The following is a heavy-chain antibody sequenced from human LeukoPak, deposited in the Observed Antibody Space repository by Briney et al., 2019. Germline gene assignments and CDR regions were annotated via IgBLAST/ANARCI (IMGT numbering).Heavy chain of an antibody. Sequence: GESLRISCKGSGYSFTSYWITWVRQMPGKGLEWMGRIDPSDSYTDYSPSFQGHVNMSADKSISTTYLQWSSLKASDTAMYYCARLSRQQYAFDIWGQGTMLTVSS. J-gene: IGHJ3*02. D-gene: IGHD6-13*01. CDR1: GYSFTSYW. V-gene: IGHV5-10-1*01. CDR2: IDPSDSYT. CDR3: ARLSRQQYAFDI.